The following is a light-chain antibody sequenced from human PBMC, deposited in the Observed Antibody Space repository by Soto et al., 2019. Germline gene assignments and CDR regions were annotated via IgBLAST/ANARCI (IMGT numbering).Light chain of an antibody. CDR3: QQYENYWT. J-gene: IGKJ1*01. CDR2: DAS. Sequence: IQMTQFPSSLSASVEDRVIITFRASQSISNHLNWYQHKPGKAPKLLIYDASNLDSGVPSRFSGSGSGTEFSLTISNLQPDDCATYYCQQYENYWTFGQGTKVDIK. CDR1: QSISNH. V-gene: IGKV1-5*01.